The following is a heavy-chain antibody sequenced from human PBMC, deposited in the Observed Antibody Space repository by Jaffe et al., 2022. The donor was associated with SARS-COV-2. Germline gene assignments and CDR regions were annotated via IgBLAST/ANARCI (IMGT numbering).Heavy chain of an antibody. J-gene: IGHJ6*02. V-gene: IGHV1-18*01. CDR2: ISAYNGNT. Sequence: QVQLVQSGAEVKKPGASVKVSCKASGYTFTSYGISWVRQAPGQGLEWMGWISAYNGNTNYAQKLQGRVTMTTDTSTSTAYMELRSLRSDDTAVYYCARVTDTAMGYEHYYYYYGMDVWGQGTTVTVSS. CDR3: ARVTDTAMGYEHYYYYYGMDV. D-gene: IGHD5-18*01. CDR1: GYTFTSYG.